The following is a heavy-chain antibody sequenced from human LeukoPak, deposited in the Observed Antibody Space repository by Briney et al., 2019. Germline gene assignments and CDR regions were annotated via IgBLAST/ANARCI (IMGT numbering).Heavy chain of an antibody. CDR3: AKHGSGFDS. Sequence: GGSLRLSCAASGFTFSSFGMNWVRQAPGKGLEWVSGISGSGSSTAYADSVKGRFTISRDSSKSTVFLQMNSLRAEDTAIYYCAKHGSGFDSWGQGTLVTASS. D-gene: IGHD2-2*03. J-gene: IGHJ4*02. CDR2: ISGSGSST. V-gene: IGHV3-23*01. CDR1: GFTFSSFG.